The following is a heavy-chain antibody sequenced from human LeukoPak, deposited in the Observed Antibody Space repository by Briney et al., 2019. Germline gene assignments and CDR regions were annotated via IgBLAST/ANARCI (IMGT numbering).Heavy chain of an antibody. CDR2: TYHSGST. CDR1: NGSISGYF. Sequence: PAETLSLTCTVSNGSISGYFWNWIRQPPGKRLEWIGYTYHSGSTNYNPSLENRVTISSDTSNNHLSLKMTSVTAADSAVYYCARGYSSSLYGNYFDSWGQGALVTVSS. D-gene: IGHD2-2*01. V-gene: IGHV4-59*01. J-gene: IGHJ4*02. CDR3: ARGYSSSLYGNYFDS.